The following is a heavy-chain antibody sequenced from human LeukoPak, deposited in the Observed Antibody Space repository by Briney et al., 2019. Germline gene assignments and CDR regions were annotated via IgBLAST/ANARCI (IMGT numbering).Heavy chain of an antibody. CDR2: IYYSGST. J-gene: IGHJ5*02. Sequence: SETLSLTCTVSGVSISSYYWSWIRQPPGKGLEWIGYIYYSGSTNYNPSFKSRVTISVDTSKNQFSLKLSSVTAADTAVYYCARVQYYYDSSGYFDPWGQGTLVTVSS. V-gene: IGHV4-59*01. CDR1: GVSISSYY. CDR3: ARVQYYYDSSGYFDP. D-gene: IGHD3-22*01.